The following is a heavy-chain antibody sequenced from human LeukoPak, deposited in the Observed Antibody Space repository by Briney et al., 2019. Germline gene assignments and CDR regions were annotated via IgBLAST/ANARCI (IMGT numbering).Heavy chain of an antibody. Sequence: PGGSLRLSCAASGFTVSSNYMSWVRQAPGKGLEWVSVIYSGGSTYYADSVKGRFTISRDDSKNTLYLQMNSLRAEDTAVYYCARISLAPSDNFDSWGQGTLVTVSS. J-gene: IGHJ4*02. CDR2: IYSGGST. CDR1: GFTVSSNY. D-gene: IGHD1-1*01. CDR3: ARISLAPSDNFDS. V-gene: IGHV3-53*01.